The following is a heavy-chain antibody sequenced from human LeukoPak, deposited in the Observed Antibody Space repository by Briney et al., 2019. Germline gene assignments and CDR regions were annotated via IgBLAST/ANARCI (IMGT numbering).Heavy chain of an antibody. CDR2: VSSSGKYI. V-gene: IGHV3-21*01. D-gene: IGHD3-3*01. CDR3: AREPFWSGYYSNLHFDY. CDR1: EFTFSSYN. J-gene: IGHJ4*02. Sequence: PGGSLRLSCAASEFTFSSYNMNWVRQAPGKGLEWVSSVSSSGKYIYYADSVKGRFTISRDNAKNSLYLQMNSLRAEDTAVYYCAREPFWSGYYSNLHFDYWGQGTLVTVSS.